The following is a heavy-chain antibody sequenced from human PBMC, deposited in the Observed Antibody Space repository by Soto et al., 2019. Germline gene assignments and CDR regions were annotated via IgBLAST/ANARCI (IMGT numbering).Heavy chain of an antibody. CDR1: GYSFTNND. CDR3: ARMETFGSLNWFDP. V-gene: IGHV1-8*01. Sequence: ASVKVSCKASGYSFTNNDVSWVRQATGQGLEWMGWMNPGSGDTGYAQKFQGRVTMTRDISMATAYMELSSLRSDDTAIYYCARMETFGSLNWFDPWGQGTLVTVSS. D-gene: IGHD3-16*01. CDR2: MNPGSGDT. J-gene: IGHJ5*02.